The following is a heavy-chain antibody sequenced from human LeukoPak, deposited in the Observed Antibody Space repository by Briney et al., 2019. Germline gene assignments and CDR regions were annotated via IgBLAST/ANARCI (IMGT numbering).Heavy chain of an antibody. V-gene: IGHV1-2*02. CDR2: INPNSGGT. CDR3: AREEAYCSSPSCHLDY. CDR1: GYTFTGYY. Sequence: ASVKVSCKASGYTFTGYYMHWVRQPPGQGLEWMGWINPNSGGTNYAQKFQGRVTMTRDTSISTAYMELSRLRSDDTAVYYCAREEAYCSSPSCHLDYWGQGTLVTVSS. J-gene: IGHJ4*02. D-gene: IGHD2-2*01.